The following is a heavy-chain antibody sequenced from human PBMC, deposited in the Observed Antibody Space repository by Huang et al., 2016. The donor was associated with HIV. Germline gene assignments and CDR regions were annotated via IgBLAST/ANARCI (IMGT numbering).Heavy chain of an antibody. CDR3: ARDPKTTYYYDSSGYAFHI. CDR2: ISAYNGNT. J-gene: IGHJ3*02. CDR1: GYTFTGYG. D-gene: IGHD3-22*01. V-gene: IGHV1-18*01. Sequence: QVQLVQSGAEVKKPGASVKVSCKASGYTFTGYGISWVRQAPGQGLAWMGRISAYNGNTNYAQKLQDTVTMPTDTSTSTAYMELRSLRSDDTAVYYGARDPKTTYYYDSSGYAFHIWGQGTMVTVSS.